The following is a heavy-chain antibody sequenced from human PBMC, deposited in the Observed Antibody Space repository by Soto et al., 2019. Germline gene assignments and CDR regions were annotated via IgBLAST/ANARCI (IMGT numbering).Heavy chain of an antibody. V-gene: IGHV4-28*01. CDR2: IYYSGTT. D-gene: IGHD1-26*01. Sequence: SETLSLTCAVSGYSISSSNWWGWIRQPPGKGLEWIGYIYYSGTTYYNPSLKSRVTMSVDTSKNQFSLKLTSVTAVDTAVYYCERREIQGPIDYWGQGNLVTVSS. J-gene: IGHJ4*02. CDR1: GYSISSSNW. CDR3: ERREIQGPIDY.